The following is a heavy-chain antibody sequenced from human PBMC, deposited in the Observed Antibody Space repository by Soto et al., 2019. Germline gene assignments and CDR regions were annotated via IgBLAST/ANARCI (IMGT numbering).Heavy chain of an antibody. CDR1: GFTFSTYG. CDR3: AREWYYYDSSGYYPDY. CDR2: ISYDGTNK. D-gene: IGHD3-22*01. Sequence: SLRLSCAASGFTFSTYGIHWVRQAPGKGLEWVAVISYDGTNKYYADSVKGRFTISRDNSKNTLYLQMNSLRAEDTAVYYCAREWYYYDSSGYYPDYWGQGTLVTVSS. V-gene: IGHV3-30*03. J-gene: IGHJ4*02.